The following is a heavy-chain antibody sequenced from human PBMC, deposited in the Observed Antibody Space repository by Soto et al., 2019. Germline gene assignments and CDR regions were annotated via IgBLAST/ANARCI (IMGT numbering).Heavy chain of an antibody. V-gene: IGHV3-23*01. D-gene: IGHD3-10*01. J-gene: IGHJ4*02. CDR3: AKVISTSGSSL. Sequence: PGGSLRVSCAASGFTFSTYAMTWGRQAPGKGLAWLSSISGSGSTYYADSVKGRFTISRDNSKNTLYLQMNSLRAEDTAVYYCAKVISTSGSSLWGRGTLVTVSS. CDR2: ISGSGST. CDR1: GFTFSTYA.